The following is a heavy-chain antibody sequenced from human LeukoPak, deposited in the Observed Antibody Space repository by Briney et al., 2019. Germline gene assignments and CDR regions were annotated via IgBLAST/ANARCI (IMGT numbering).Heavy chain of an antibody. CDR1: GGSISSYY. J-gene: IGHJ4*02. CDR3: ARESLAAAGNYFDY. Sequence: PSETLSLTCTVSGGSISSYYWSWIRQPPGKGLEWIGYIYYSGSTNYNPSLKSRVTISVDTSKNQFSLKLSSVTAADTAVYYCARESLAAAGNYFDYWGQGTLVTVSS. D-gene: IGHD6-13*01. CDR2: IYYSGST. V-gene: IGHV4-59*01.